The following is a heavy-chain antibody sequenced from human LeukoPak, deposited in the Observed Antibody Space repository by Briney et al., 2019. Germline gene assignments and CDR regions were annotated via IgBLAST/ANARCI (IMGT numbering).Heavy chain of an antibody. J-gene: IGHJ4*02. CDR3: ARTCSSSSCYTVH. D-gene: IGHD2-2*02. CDR1: GYTFANFG. CDR2: ISVYNGNT. Sequence: GASVKVSCKACGYTFANFGITWVRQAPGQGLEWMGWISVYNGNTNYAQNLQGRVTLTTDTSTSTAYMELRSLRSDDTALYYCARTCSSSSCYTVHWGQGTLVTVSS. V-gene: IGHV1-18*01.